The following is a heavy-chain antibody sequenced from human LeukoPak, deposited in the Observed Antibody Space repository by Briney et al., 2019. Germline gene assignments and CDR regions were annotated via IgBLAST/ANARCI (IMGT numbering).Heavy chain of an antibody. V-gene: IGHV3-7*05. CDR3: ARDQRYCSSSSCPWEPFDY. D-gene: IGHD2-2*01. Sequence: GGSLRLSCADSGFTFSSHWMSWVRQAPGKGLEWVANIKQDGSEKYYVDSVKGRFTISRDNAKNSLYLQMNSLRAEDTAVYYCARDQRYCSSSSCPWEPFDYWGQGTLVTVSS. CDR1: GFTFSSHW. J-gene: IGHJ4*02. CDR2: IKQDGSEK.